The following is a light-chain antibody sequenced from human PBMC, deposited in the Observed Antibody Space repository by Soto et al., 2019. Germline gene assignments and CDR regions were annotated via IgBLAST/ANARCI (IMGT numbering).Light chain of an antibody. J-gene: IGKJ3*01. V-gene: IGKV1-27*01. CDR3: QKYDGAPPS. Sequence: DIQMTQSPSSLSASVGDRVTITCRASQAIINQIAWYQQKPGKIPKLLIYAASTLQSGVPSRFSGSGSGTYFTLTIYSLQPEDVATYYCQKYDGAPPSFGPGTKVDVK. CDR2: AAS. CDR1: QAIINQ.